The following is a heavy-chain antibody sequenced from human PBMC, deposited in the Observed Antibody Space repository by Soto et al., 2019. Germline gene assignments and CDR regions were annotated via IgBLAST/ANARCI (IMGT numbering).Heavy chain of an antibody. V-gene: IGHV3-30*18. CDR3: AKERGSSWYYYYGMDV. CDR2: ISYDGINK. Sequence: VGSLRLSCAASGFNFNTYGIHWVRQIPGKGLEWVAAISYDGINKYYEDSVKGRFTISRDNSKNTVFLQMNSLRRDDTAVYYCAKERGSSWYYYYGMDVWGQGTTVTVSS. CDR1: GFNFNTYG. J-gene: IGHJ6*02. D-gene: IGHD6-13*01.